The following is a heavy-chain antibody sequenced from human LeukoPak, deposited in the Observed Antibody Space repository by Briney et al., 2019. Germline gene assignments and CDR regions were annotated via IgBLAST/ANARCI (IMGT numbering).Heavy chain of an antibody. CDR2: IIPIFGTA. CDR1: GGTFSSYA. D-gene: IGHD2-21*01. Sequence: SVKVSCKASGGTFSSYAISWVRQAPGQGLEWMGGIIPIFGTANYAQKFQGRVTITADESTSTAYMELSSLRSEDTAVYYCARVGYCGGDCYVSGAFDIWGQGTMVTVSS. CDR3: ARVGYCGGDCYVSGAFDI. J-gene: IGHJ3*02. V-gene: IGHV1-69*13.